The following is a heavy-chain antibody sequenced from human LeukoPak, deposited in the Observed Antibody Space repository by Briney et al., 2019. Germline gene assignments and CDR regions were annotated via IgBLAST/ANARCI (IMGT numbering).Heavy chain of an antibody. J-gene: IGHJ4*02. CDR3: ARDLPPYYFDY. V-gene: IGHV1-69*04. Sequence: SVKVSCKASGGTFSSYAISWVRQAPGQGLEWMGRIIPILGIANYAQKFQGRVTITADKSTSTAYMDLSSLRSEDTAVYYCARDLPPYYFDYWGQGTLVTVSS. CDR1: GGTFSSYA. CDR2: IIPILGIA.